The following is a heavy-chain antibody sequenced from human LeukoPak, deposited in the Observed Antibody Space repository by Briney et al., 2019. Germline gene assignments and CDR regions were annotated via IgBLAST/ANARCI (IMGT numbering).Heavy chain of an antibody. V-gene: IGHV1-46*01. CDR2: INPSGGST. D-gene: IGHD6-13*01. CDR1: GYTFSIYN. J-gene: IGHJ4*02. Sequence: GASVKVSCKVSGYTFSIYNIHWVRQAPGQGLEWMGIINPSGGSTSYAQKFQGRVTMTRDTSTSTVYMELSSLRSEDTAVYYCAREMGGSSSSFDYWGQGTLVTVSS. CDR3: AREMGGSSSSFDY.